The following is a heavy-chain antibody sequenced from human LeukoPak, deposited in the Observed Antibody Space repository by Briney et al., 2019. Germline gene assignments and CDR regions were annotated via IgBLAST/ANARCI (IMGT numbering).Heavy chain of an antibody. J-gene: IGHJ4*02. D-gene: IGHD1-7*01. Sequence: GGSLRLSCAASGFTFSSYSMNWVRQAPGKGQERVSSISSSSSYIYYADSVKGRFTISRDNAKNSLYLQMNSLRAEDTAVYYCARDGTGTTFGYWGQGTLVTVSS. CDR2: ISSSSSYI. CDR1: GFTFSSYS. V-gene: IGHV3-21*01. CDR3: ARDGTGTTFGY.